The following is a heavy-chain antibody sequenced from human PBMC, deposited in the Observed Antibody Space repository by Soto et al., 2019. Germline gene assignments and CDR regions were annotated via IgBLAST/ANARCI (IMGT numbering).Heavy chain of an antibody. J-gene: IGHJ6*03. CDR2: INHSGST. D-gene: IGHD6-19*01. CDR3: ARGGLVYYMDV. CDR1: AGSFSDYY. Sequence: SETLSLTCAVYAGSFSDYYWSWIRQPPGKGLEWIGEINHSGSTDYNPSLKSRVTISVDTSKNQLSLKLTSVTAADTGVYYCARGGLVYYMDVWGKGTTVTVSS. V-gene: IGHV4-34*01.